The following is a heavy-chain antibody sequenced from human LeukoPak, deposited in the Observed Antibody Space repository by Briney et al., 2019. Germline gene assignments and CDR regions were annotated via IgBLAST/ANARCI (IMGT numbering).Heavy chain of an antibody. Sequence: GASVKVSCKASGYTFTSYYMHWVRQAPGQGLEWMGWINPNSGGTNYAQKFQGRVTMTRDTSISTAYMELSRLRSDDTAVYYCARDSGLDSSGYYYIGHYYYYTDVWGKGTTVTVSS. CDR1: GYTFTSYY. V-gene: IGHV1-2*02. CDR2: INPNSGGT. J-gene: IGHJ6*03. D-gene: IGHD3-22*01. CDR3: ARDSGLDSSGYYYIGHYYYYTDV.